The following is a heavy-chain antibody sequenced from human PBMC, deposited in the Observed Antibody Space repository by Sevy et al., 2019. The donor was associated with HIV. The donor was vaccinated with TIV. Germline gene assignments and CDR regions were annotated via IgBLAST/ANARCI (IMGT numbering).Heavy chain of an antibody. CDR1: GFTFSSYS. J-gene: IGHJ4*02. CDR3: ASFGYSSSWSDY. V-gene: IGHV3-21*01. D-gene: IGHD6-13*01. Sequence: GGSLRLSCAASGFTFSSYSMNWVRQAPGKGLEWVSSISSSSSYIYYADSVKGRFTISRDNAKNSLYLQMNSLRAEDTAVYYCASFGYSSSWSDYWGQGTLLTVSS. CDR2: ISSSSSYI.